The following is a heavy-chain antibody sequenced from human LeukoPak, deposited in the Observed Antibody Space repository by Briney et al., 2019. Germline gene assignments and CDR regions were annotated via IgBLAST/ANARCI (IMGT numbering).Heavy chain of an antibody. CDR1: GFPFGDYG. D-gene: IGHD6-19*01. V-gene: IGHV3-49*03. J-gene: IGHJ4*02. CDR3: TRGYATSGWLFDY. Sequence: GGSLRLSCRTSGFPFGDYGMSWFRQAPGKGLEWVSHIRSKAYGGTAEYVTSVKGRFIISRDDSKSIAHLQMGSLKTEDTAVYFCTRGYATSGWLFDYWGQGTLVTVSS. CDR2: IRSKAYGGTA.